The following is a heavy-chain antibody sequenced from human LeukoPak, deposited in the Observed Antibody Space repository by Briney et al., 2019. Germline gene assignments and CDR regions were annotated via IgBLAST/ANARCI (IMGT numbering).Heavy chain of an antibody. Sequence: PGESLKISCKGSGYSFTSYWISWVRQMPGKGLEWMGRIDPSDSYTNYSPSFQGHVTISADKSVSTAYLQWSSLKASDTAMYYCARHEGRDSSGYNLGFDYWGQGTLVTVSS. V-gene: IGHV5-10-1*01. CDR2: IDPSDSYT. D-gene: IGHD3-22*01. CDR3: ARHEGRDSSGYNLGFDY. J-gene: IGHJ4*02. CDR1: GYSFTSYW.